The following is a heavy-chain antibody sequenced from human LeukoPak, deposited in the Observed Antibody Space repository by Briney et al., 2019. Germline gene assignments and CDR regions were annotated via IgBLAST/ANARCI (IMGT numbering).Heavy chain of an antibody. CDR3: AKPDILTGYTRPVDAFDI. Sequence: GGSLRLSCAASGFTVSSNYMSWVRQAPGKGLEWVSVIYRGGGTYYANSVKGRFTISRDNSKNTLYLQMNSLRAEDTAVYYCAKPDILTGYTRPVDAFDIWGQGTMVTVSS. J-gene: IGHJ3*02. CDR2: IYRGGGT. CDR1: GFTVSSNY. V-gene: IGHV3-53*01. D-gene: IGHD3-9*01.